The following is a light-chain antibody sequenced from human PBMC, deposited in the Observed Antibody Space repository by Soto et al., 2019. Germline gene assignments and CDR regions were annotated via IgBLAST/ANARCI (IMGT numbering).Light chain of an antibody. V-gene: IGKV1-5*01. CDR1: QSVSIW. CDR2: DAA. Sequence: DIQMTQSPSRMYASVGDRVTITCRASQSVSIWLAWYQQKPGKAPRLLIYDAASLKTGVPSRFSGSGSGTNFTLTISSLQPDDFATYYCQYDSSFGQGTKVDIK. CDR3: QYDSS. J-gene: IGKJ2*01.